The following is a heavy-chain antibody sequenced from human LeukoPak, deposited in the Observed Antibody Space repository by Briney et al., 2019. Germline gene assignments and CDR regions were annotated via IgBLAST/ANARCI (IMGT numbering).Heavy chain of an antibody. V-gene: IGHV4-59*01. CDR3: ARENYGDSKYYFDY. Sequence: SGTLSLTCTVSSGSISSYYWSWIRQPPGKGLEYIGYIYYSGSTNYNPSLKSRVTMSVDTSKNQFSLKLSSVTAADTAVYYCARENYGDSKYYFDYWGQGTLVTVSS. CDR2: IYYSGST. D-gene: IGHD4-17*01. J-gene: IGHJ4*02. CDR1: SGSISSYY.